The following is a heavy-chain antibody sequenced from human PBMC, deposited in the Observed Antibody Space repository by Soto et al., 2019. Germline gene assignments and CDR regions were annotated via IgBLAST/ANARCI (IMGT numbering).Heavy chain of an antibody. CDR2: ISAYNGNT. J-gene: IGHJ3*02. CDR1: GYTFTSYG. D-gene: IGHD3-10*01. Sequence: ASVKVSCKASGYTFTSYGISWVRQAPGQGLEWMGWISAYNGNTNYAQKLQGRVTMTTDTSTSTAYMGLRSLRSDDTAVYYCARGLKLGELLIHNAFDIWGQGTMVTVSS. V-gene: IGHV1-18*01. CDR3: ARGLKLGELLIHNAFDI.